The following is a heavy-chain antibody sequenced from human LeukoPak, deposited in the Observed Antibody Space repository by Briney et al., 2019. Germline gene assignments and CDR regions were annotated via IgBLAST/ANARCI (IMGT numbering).Heavy chain of an antibody. CDR1: GGSFSGYY. Sequence: PSETLSLTCAVYGGSFSGYYWSWIRQPPGKGLEWIWEINHSGSTNYNPSLKSRVTISVDTSKNQFSLKLSSVTAADTAVYYCAREWFGDLAPYWGQGTLVTVSS. D-gene: IGHD3-10*01. CDR3: AREWFGDLAPY. J-gene: IGHJ4*02. CDR2: INHSGST. V-gene: IGHV4-34*01.